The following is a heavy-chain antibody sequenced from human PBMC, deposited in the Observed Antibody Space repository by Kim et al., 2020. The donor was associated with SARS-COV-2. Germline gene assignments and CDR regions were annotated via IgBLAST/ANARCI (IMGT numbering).Heavy chain of an antibody. J-gene: IGHJ4*02. CDR1: GGSISSGGYY. CDR2: IYYSGST. D-gene: IGHD3-3*01. CDR3: ARGSITIFGVVANFDY. Sequence: SETLSLTCTVSGGSISSGGYYWSWIRQHPGKGLEWIGYIYYSGSTYYNPSLKSRVTISVDTSKNQFSLKLSSVTAADTAVYYCARGSITIFGVVANFDYCGQGTLVTVSS. V-gene: IGHV4-31*03.